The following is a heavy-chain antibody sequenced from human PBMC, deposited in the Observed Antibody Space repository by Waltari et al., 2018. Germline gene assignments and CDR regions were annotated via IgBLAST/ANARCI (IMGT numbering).Heavy chain of an antibody. J-gene: IGHJ4*02. CDR1: RDTFSTYA. V-gene: IGHV1-69*09. CDR2: IIPLLDIS. CDR3: ARESRSTAGTDY. Sequence: QEQLVQSAAEVKKPGSSVKVSCKTSRDTFSTYAITWGRQAPGQGREWMGRIIPLLDISNYAQQFQGRITITADRSTSTAYMELSSLESEDTALYYCARESRSTAGTDYWGQGTLVTVSS. D-gene: IGHD2-2*01.